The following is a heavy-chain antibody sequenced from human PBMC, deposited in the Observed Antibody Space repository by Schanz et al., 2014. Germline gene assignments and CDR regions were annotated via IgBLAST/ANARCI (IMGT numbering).Heavy chain of an antibody. CDR1: GFTASSHS. V-gene: IGHV3-21*02. J-gene: IGHJ4*02. CDR3: VRERTNYGGNSYFFDH. CDR2: ISSRSSPI. Sequence: EVQLVESGGGLVKPGGSLRLSCGVSGFTASSHSMNWVRQAPGKGLEWVSSISSRSSPIYYADSVKGRFTVSRDNAKNSVYLQMNGLRVEDTAVYYCVRERTNYGGNSYFFDHWGQGTLVTVSS. D-gene: IGHD2-21*02.